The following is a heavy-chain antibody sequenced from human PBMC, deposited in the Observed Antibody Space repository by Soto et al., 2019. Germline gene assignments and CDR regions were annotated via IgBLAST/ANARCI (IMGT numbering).Heavy chain of an antibody. CDR1: GFNFGVFG. D-gene: IGHD6-19*01. V-gene: IGHV3-30*03. Sequence: PGGSLRLSCAASGFNFGVFGMHWVRQAPGKGLEWLSVLSYEGSEEYYADSVRGRFTISGDNSKNTLFLQMDSLRVDDTGVYYCALTRRSSLLEVAGPGFEYWGQGTLVTVSS. CDR2: LSYEGSEE. J-gene: IGHJ4*02. CDR3: ALTRRSSLLEVAGPGFEY.